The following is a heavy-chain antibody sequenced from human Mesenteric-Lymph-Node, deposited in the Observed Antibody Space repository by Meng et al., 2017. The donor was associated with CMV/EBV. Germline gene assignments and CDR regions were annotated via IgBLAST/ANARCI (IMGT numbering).Heavy chain of an antibody. Sequence: SVKVSCKASGGTFSSYAISWVRQAPGQGLEWMGGIIPIFGTANYAQKFQGRVTITTDESTSTAYMELSSLRSEDTAVYYCVRGGYCSSANCYPFDSWGRGTLVTVSS. CDR2: IIPIFGTA. D-gene: IGHD2-2*01. CDR3: VRGGYCSSANCYPFDS. J-gene: IGHJ4*02. CDR1: GGTFSSYA. V-gene: IGHV1-69*05.